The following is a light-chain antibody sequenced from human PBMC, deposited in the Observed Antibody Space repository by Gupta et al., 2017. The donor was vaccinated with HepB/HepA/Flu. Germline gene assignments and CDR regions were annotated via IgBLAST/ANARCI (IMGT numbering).Light chain of an antibody. CDR3: SSFTYTMTLVV. Sequence: QSALTQPASVSGSPGQSITISCTATSSDVGDDKSVSWYQQHPGKAPKLLISNVSNRPSGVSNRFSGSKSGNTASLTISGLQAEDEADYYCSSFTYTMTLVVFGGGTKVTVL. V-gene: IGLV2-14*01. J-gene: IGLJ2*01. CDR2: NVS. CDR1: SSDVGDDKS.